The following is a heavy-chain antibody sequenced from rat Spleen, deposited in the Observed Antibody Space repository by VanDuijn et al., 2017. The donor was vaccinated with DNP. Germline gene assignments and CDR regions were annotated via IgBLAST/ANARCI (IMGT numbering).Heavy chain of an antibody. CDR3: AKWEGINAY. D-gene: IGHD1-11*01. J-gene: IGHJ3*01. CDR1: GFSLTSYG. CDR2: IWSGGST. V-gene: IGHV2S8*01. Sequence: QVQLKESGPGLVQPSRTLSLTCTVSGFSLTSYGVSWVRQPPGKGLELIAAIWSGGSTDYNSALKSRLSISRDTSKRQVFLKMISRQTEDTAMYFCAKWEGINAYWGQGTLVTVSS.